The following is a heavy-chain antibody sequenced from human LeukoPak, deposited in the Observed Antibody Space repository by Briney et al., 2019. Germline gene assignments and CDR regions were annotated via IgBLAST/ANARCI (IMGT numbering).Heavy chain of an antibody. V-gene: IGHV3-49*04. CDR3: ARADVGLFDY. Sequence: GGSLRLSCTVSGFTFGDYPMSWVRQAPGKGLEWVSFISSELYGGTTEYAASVKGRFTISRDDSRSIAYLQMNSLKTEDTGVYYCARADVGLFDYWGQGALVTVSS. CDR1: GFTFGDYP. J-gene: IGHJ4*02. CDR2: ISSELYGGTT. D-gene: IGHD1-26*01.